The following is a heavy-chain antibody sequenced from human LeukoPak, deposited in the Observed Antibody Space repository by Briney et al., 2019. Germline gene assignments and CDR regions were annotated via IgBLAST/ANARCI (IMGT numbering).Heavy chain of an antibody. D-gene: IGHD5-18*01. J-gene: IGHJ4*02. V-gene: IGHV5-51*01. CDR1: GSSFTTYW. CDR3: ARQNGYSYGHDY. Sequence: GESLKISCKGSGSSFTTYWIGWGRQLPGKGLDWMGIIYPGDSDTRYSPSFQGQVTISADKSISTAYLQWSSLKASDTAMYYCARQNGYSYGHDYWGQGTLVTVSS. CDR2: IYPGDSDT.